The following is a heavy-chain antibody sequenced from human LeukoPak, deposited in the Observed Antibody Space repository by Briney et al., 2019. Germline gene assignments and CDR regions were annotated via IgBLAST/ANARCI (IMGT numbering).Heavy chain of an antibody. J-gene: IGHJ6*02. CDR2: IYHSGST. D-gene: IGHD1-26*01. CDR1: GGSISSSNW. Sequence: SETLSLTCAVSGGSISSSNWWSWVRQPPGKGLEWIGEIYHSGSTNYNPSLKSRVTISVDKSKNQFSLKLSSVTAADTAVYFCARSRSGSYYYYGGRLGPRDHGHRLL. CDR3: ARSRSGSYYYYGGR. V-gene: IGHV4-4*02.